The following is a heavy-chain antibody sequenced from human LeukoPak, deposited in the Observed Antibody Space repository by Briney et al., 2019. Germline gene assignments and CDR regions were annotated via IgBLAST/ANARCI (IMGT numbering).Heavy chain of an antibody. CDR1: GGSFSGYY. CDR2: INHSGST. V-gene: IGHV4-34*01. J-gene: IGHJ3*02. CDR3: ARFGDYNGGVIVRDAFDI. Sequence: SETLSLTCAVYGGSFSGYYWSWIRQPPGKGLEWIGEINHSGSTNHNPSLKSRVTITVDTSKNQFSLKLSSVTAADTAVYYCARFGDYNGGVIVRDAFDIWGQGTMVTVSS. D-gene: IGHD3-16*02.